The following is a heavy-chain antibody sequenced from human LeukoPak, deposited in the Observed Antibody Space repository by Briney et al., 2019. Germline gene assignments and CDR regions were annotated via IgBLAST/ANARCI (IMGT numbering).Heavy chain of an antibody. Sequence: PSETLSLTCAVYGGSFCGYYWSWIRQPPGKGLEWIGEINHSGSTNYNPSLKSRVTISVDTSKNQFSLKLSSVTAADTAVYYCARGRVTMVRGVIITLDYWGQGTLVTVSS. V-gene: IGHV4-34*01. CDR3: ARGRVTMVRGVIITLDY. CDR2: INHSGST. J-gene: IGHJ4*02. D-gene: IGHD3-10*01. CDR1: GGSFCGYY.